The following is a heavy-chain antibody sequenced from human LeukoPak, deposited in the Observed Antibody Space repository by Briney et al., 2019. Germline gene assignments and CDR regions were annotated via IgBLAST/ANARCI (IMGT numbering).Heavy chain of an antibody. CDR3: ARDGQKRRWFDP. CDR2: INPNSGGT. V-gene: IGHV1-2*02. J-gene: IGHJ5*02. CDR1: GYTFTAYY. Sequence: ASVKVSCKASGYTFTAYYMHWVRQAPGQGLEWMGWINPNSGGTNYAQKFQGRVTMTRDTSISTAYVELSRLRSDDTAVYYCARDGQKRRWFDPWGQGTLVTVSS.